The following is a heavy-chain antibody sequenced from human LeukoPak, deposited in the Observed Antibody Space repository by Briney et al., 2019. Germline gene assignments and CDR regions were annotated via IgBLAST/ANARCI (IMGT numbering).Heavy chain of an antibody. CDR1: GFTFSSYG. V-gene: IGHV3-30*03. Sequence: GGSLRLSCAASGFTFSSYGMHWVRQAPGKGLEWVAVISYDGSNKYYADSVKGRFTISRDNSKNTLYLQMNSLRAEDTAVYYCARVANYYHYYMDVWGKGTTVTISS. J-gene: IGHJ6*03. CDR2: ISYDGSNK. CDR3: ARVANYYHYYMDV.